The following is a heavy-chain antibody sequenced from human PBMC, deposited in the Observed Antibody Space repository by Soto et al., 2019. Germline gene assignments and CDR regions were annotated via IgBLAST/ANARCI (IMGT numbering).Heavy chain of an antibody. D-gene: IGHD2-8*01. CDR3: ARSGAYCTSITCLFDSF. CDR2: ISAYNGDT. V-gene: IGHV1-18*01. Sequence: QAQLVRSGAEVKKPGASVKVSCRASGYTFISYGYAWVRQAPGQGLEWMGWISAYNGDTNYAQKFQGRVTLTTDTSTTTAHMELRNLGSDDTAVYYCARSGAYCTSITCLFDSFWGLGTLVTVSS. J-gene: IGHJ4*02. CDR1: GYTFISYG.